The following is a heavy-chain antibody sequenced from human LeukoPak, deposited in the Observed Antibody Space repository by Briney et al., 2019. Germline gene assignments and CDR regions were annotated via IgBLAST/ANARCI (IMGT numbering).Heavy chain of an antibody. J-gene: IGHJ4*02. D-gene: IGHD6-19*01. V-gene: IGHV3-9*01. CDR2: ISWNSGSI. CDR3: AKDSEWLAVGIFDY. Sequence: PGGSLRLSCAASGFTFDDYAMHWVRQAPGKGLEWVSGISWNSGSIGYADSVKGRFTISRDNAKNSLYLQMNSLRAEDTALYYCAKDSEWLAVGIFDYWGQGTLVTVSS. CDR1: GFTFDDYA.